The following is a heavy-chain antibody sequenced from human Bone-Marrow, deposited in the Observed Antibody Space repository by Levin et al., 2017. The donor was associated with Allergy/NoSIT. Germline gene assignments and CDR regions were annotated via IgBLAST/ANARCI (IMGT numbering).Heavy chain of an antibody. D-gene: IGHD5-12*01. V-gene: IGHV4-34*01. CDR1: GGSFSGYY. CDR2: INHSGST. Sequence: SCAVYGGSFSGYYWSWIRQPPGKGLEWIGEINHSGSTNYNPSLKSRVTISVDTSKNQFSLKLSSVTAADTAVYYCARGGYDPNYYYYGMDVWGQGTTVTVSS. J-gene: IGHJ6*02. CDR3: ARGGYDPNYYYYGMDV.